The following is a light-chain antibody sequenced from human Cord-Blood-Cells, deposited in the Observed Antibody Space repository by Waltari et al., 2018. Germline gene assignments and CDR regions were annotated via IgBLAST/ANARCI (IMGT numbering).Light chain of an antibody. CDR3: CSYAGSYTYV. CDR2: DVS. CDR1: SSDVGGYNY. V-gene: IGLV2-11*01. J-gene: IGLJ1*01. Sequence: QSALTQPRPVSGSPGQSVTISCPGTSSDVGGYNYVSWYQHHPGKAPKLLIYDVSKRPSVVPDRFSGSKSGNTASLTISGLQAEDEADYYCCSYAGSYTYVFGTGTKVTVL.